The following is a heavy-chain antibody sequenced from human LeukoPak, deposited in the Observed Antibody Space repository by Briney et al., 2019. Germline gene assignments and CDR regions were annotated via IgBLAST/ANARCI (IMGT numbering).Heavy chain of an antibody. CDR2: ITTTGDRI. CDR3: VRDTKDY. CDR1: GFTFSRYE. D-gene: IGHD2-8*01. Sequence: GGSLRLSWIASGFTFSRYEVNWVRQAPGKGLEWIAYITTTGDRIQYADSVKGRFTISRDNTKNSLYLQLNSLRADDTAIYYCVRDTKDYWGQGTLVTVSS. V-gene: IGHV3-48*03. J-gene: IGHJ4*02.